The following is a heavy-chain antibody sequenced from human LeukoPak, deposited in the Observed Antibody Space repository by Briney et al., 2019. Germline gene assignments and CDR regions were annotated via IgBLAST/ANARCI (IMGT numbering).Heavy chain of an antibody. V-gene: IGHV4-4*07. CDR2: IYTSGSP. D-gene: IGHD3-22*01. CDR1: GGSISSYF. J-gene: IGHJ4*02. Sequence: SETLSLTCTVSGGSISSYFWSWIRQPAGKGLEWIGRIYTSGSPNYNPSLKSRVTMSVDTSKTQFSLKLRSVTAADTAVYYCARTPFYYDSSAYYPLLELYYFDYWGQGTLVTVSS. CDR3: ARTPFYYDSSAYYPLLELYYFDY.